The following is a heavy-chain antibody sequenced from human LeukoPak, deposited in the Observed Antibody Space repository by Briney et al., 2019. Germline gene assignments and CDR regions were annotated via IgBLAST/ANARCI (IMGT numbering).Heavy chain of an antibody. V-gene: IGHV5-51*01. CDR1: GYSFINYW. D-gene: IGHD1-14*01. CDR3: ARRTGFFDY. Sequence: GESLKISCKASGYSFINYWIGWVRQMPGKGLEWMGIIYPDDSDTRYSPSFQGQVTISADRSISTTYLQWSSLRASDTAMYYCARRTGFFDYWGQGTLVTVSP. CDR2: IYPDDSDT. J-gene: IGHJ4*02.